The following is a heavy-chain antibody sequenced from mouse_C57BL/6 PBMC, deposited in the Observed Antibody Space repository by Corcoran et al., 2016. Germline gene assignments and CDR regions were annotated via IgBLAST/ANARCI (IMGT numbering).Heavy chain of an antibody. CDR3: ARSGIYYERGVAY. CDR2: IYPGDGDT. D-gene: IGHD2-4*01. J-gene: IGHJ3*01. CDR1: GYAFSSYW. Sequence: QVQLQQSGAELVKPGASVKISCKASGYAFSSYWMNWVKQRPGKGLEWIGQIYPGDGDTNYNGKFKGKATLTADKSSSTAYMQLSSLTSEDSAVYFCARSGIYYERGVAYWGQGTLVTVSA. V-gene: IGHV1-80*01.